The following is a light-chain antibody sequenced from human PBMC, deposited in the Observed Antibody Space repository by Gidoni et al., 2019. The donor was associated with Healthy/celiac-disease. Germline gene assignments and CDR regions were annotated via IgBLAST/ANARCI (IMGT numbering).Light chain of an antibody. CDR1: SSNIGSNT. J-gene: IGLJ3*02. Sequence: QSVLTQPPSASGTPGQRVTISWSGSSSNIGSNTVNWYQQLPGTAPKLLIYSNNQRPSVVPDRFAASKSGSSASLAISGLQSEDDAYYYCAAWDDSLNGWVFGGGTKLTVL. V-gene: IGLV1-44*01. CDR3: AAWDDSLNGWV. CDR2: SNN.